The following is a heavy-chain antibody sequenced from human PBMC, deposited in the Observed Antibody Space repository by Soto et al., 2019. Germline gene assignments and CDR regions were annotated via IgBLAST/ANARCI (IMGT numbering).Heavy chain of an antibody. Sequence: SETLSLTCTVSGGSISGYYWSWIRQPPGKGLEWIGYIYYSGSTNYNPSLKSRVTMSVDTSNDQFSLRLSSVTAADTAVYFCARDADYGLIYWGQGALVTVS. CDR2: IYYSGST. CDR3: ARDADYGLIY. V-gene: IGHV4-59*01. D-gene: IGHD4-17*01. J-gene: IGHJ4*02. CDR1: GGSISGYY.